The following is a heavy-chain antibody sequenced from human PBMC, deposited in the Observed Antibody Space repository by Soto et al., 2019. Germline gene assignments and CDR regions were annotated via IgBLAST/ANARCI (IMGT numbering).Heavy chain of an antibody. CDR3: AKQITNWYFAL. D-gene: IGHD2-2*01. Sequence: DVQLLESGGGLAQPGGSLRLSCAASGFTFTSYAMSWVRQAPGKGLEWVSSISGGGGSTYYADSVKGRFTISRDNSKNTLYLQMNSLRAEDTAIYYGAKQITNWYFALWGRGTLVTVSS. CDR2: ISGGGGST. CDR1: GFTFTSYA. V-gene: IGHV3-23*01. J-gene: IGHJ2*01.